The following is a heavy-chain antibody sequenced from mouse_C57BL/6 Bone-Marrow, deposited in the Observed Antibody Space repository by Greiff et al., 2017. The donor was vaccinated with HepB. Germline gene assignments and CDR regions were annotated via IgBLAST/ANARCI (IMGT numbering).Heavy chain of an antibody. Sequence: EVQLQQSGAELVRPGASVKLSCTASGFNIKDDYMHWVKQRPEQGLEWIGWIDPENGDTEYASKFQGKATITADTSSNTAYLQLSSLTSEDTAVYYCTTNGLAYYGNSWFAYWGQGTPVTVSA. V-gene: IGHV14-4*01. CDR2: IDPENGDT. J-gene: IGHJ3*01. D-gene: IGHD2-10*01. CDR1: GFNIKDDY. CDR3: TTNGLAYYGNSWFAY.